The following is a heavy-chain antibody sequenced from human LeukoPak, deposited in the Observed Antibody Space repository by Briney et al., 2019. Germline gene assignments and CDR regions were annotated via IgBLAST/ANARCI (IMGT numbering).Heavy chain of an antibody. CDR2: IYYSGST. D-gene: IGHD2-15*01. CDR3: ARAAAVSFGFDY. Sequence: NSSQTLSLTCTVSGGSISSGDYYWSWIRQPPGKGLEWIGYIYYSGSTNYNPSLKSRVTISVDTSKNQFSLKLTSVTAADTAVYYCARAAAVSFGFDYLGQGTLVTVSS. CDR1: GGSISSGDYY. J-gene: IGHJ4*02. V-gene: IGHV4-61*08.